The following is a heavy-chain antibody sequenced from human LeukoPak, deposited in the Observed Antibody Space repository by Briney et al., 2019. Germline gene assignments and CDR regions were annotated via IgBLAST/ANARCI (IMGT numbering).Heavy chain of an antibody. V-gene: IGHV5-51*01. CDR3: ARLGYSYGQGDY. J-gene: IGHJ4*02. Sequence: GESLKISCKGSGYSFTRYWIGWVRQMPGKGLEWMGIIYPGDSNIKYSPSFQGQVTISADKSITTAYLQWSSLMASDTAMYYCARLGYSYGQGDYWGQGTPVTVSS. D-gene: IGHD5-18*01. CDR2: IYPGDSNI. CDR1: GYSFTRYW.